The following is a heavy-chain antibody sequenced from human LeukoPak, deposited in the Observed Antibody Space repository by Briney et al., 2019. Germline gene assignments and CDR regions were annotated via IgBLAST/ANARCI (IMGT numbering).Heavy chain of an antibody. D-gene: IGHD3-22*01. J-gene: IGHJ3*02. CDR2: IIPILGIA. CDR3: AREGITIIVVASLGRAFDI. V-gene: IGHV1-69*04. Sequence: GASVKVSCKASGGTFSSYAISWVRQAPGQGLEWMGRIIPILGIANYAQKFQGRVTITADKSTSTAYMELSSLRSEDTAVYYCAREGITIIVVASLGRAFDIWGQGTMVTVSS. CDR1: GGTFSSYA.